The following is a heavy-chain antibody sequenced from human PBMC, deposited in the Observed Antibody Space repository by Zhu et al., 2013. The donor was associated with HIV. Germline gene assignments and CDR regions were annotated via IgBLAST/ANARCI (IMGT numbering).Heavy chain of an antibody. D-gene: IGHD6-13*01. CDR1: GYTFTGYY. CDR3: AKGHSTIGSGGWFDP. J-gene: IGHJ5*02. V-gene: IGHV1-2*02. CDR2: INPNSGGT. Sequence: QVQLVQSGAEVKKPGASVKVSCKASGYTFTGYYMFWVRQAPGQGLEWMGWINPNSGGTNYAQKFQGRVTMTRDTSISTAHMELSRLTSDDTAVYYCAKGHSTIGSGGWFDPWGQGTLVTVSS.